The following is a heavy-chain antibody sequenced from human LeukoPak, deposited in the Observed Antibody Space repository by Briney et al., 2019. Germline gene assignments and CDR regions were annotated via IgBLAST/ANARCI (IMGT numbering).Heavy chain of an antibody. J-gene: IGHJ3*02. CDR1: GFTFSPYF. V-gene: IGHV3-30*07. D-gene: IGHD2-21*01. CDR3: ARERQDTILHSGASDI. Sequence: GGSLRLSCAPSGFTFSPYFMHWVPQTPGKGLECETDISSDGTQTFYVQSVKGRFTISRDNTRNALYLELNSMRPKDTAVYFCARERQDTILHSGASDIWGQGTLATVSS. CDR2: ISSDGTQT.